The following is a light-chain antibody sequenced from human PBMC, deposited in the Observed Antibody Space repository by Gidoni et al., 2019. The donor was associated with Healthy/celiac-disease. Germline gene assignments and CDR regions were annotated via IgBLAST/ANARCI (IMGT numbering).Light chain of an antibody. Sequence: IVLTSSPATLSVSPGERATLSCRASQSVSSNLAWYQQKPGQAPRLPIYGASTRATGIPARFSGSGSGTEFTLTISSLQSEDLAVYYCQQYNNWPQTFGQGTKVEIK. J-gene: IGKJ1*01. CDR2: GAS. V-gene: IGKV3-15*01. CDR3: QQYNNWPQT. CDR1: QSVSSN.